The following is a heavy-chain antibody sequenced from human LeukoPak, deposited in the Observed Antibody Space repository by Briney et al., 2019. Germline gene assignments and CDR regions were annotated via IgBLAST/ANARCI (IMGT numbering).Heavy chain of an antibody. V-gene: IGHV3-7*03. CDR1: GFTFSSYW. J-gene: IGHJ4*02. Sequence: GGSLRLSCAASGFTFSSYWMSWVRQAPGKGLEWVANIKQDGSEKYYVDSVKGRFTISRDNAKNSLYLQMNSLRAEDTAVYYCARYERYFDWLSYEQRDYFDYWGQGTLVTVSS. CDR2: IKQDGSEK. CDR3: ARYERYFDWLSYEQRDYFDY. D-gene: IGHD3-9*01.